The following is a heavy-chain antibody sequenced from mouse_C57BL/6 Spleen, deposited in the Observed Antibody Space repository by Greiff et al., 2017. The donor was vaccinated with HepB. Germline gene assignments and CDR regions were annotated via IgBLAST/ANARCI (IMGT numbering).Heavy chain of an antibody. D-gene: IGHD1-1*01. CDR2: ISGGGGNT. J-gene: IGHJ2*01. Sequence: EVQVVESGGGLVKPGGSLKLSCAASGFTFSSYTMSWVRQTPEKRLEWVATISGGGGNTYYPDSVKGRFTISRDNAKNTLYLQMSSLRSEDTALYYCARQGITTVVAPFDYWGQGTTLTVSS. CDR1: GFTFSSYT. V-gene: IGHV5-9*01. CDR3: ARQGITTVVAPFDY.